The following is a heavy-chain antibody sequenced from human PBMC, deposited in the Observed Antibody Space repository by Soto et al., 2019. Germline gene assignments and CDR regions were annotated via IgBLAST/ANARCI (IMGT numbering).Heavy chain of an antibody. CDR1: GYTFSGYY. J-gene: IGHJ6*02. D-gene: IGHD6-6*01. CDR3: AWTSIAARDYYYGMDV. V-gene: IGHV1-2*02. CDR2: INPNSGGT. Sequence: ASVKVSCKASGYTFSGYYMHWVRQAPGQGLEWMGWINPNSGGTNYAQNFQGRVTMTRDTSISTGYMELSRLRSDDTAVYYCAWTSIAARDYYYGMDVWGQGTTVTVSS.